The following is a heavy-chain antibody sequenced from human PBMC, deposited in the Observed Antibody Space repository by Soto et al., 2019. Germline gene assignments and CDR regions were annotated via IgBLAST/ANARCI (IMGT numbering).Heavy chain of an antibody. Sequence: PSETLSLTCTVSDGSISSGDYYWSWIRQPPGKGLEWIGYIYYSGSTYYNPSLKSRVTISVDTSKNQFSLKLSSVTAADTAVYYCAGFWSGYYYYYGMDVWGQGTTVTVSS. D-gene: IGHD3-3*01. V-gene: IGHV4-30-4*01. J-gene: IGHJ6*02. CDR3: AGFWSGYYYYYGMDV. CDR1: DGSISSGDYY. CDR2: IYYSGST.